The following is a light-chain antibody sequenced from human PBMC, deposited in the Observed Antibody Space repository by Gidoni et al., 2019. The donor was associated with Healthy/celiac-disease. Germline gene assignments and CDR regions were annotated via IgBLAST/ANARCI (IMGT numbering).Light chain of an antibody. Sequence: EIVLTQSPATLSLSPGERATLSCRASQSVSSYLAWYQQKPGQAPRLLIYDASNSGSGTDFTLTISSLEPEDFAVYYCQQRSNWPPTWTFGQGTKVEIK. CDR3: QQRSNWPPTWT. J-gene: IGKJ1*01. CDR2: DAS. V-gene: IGKV3-11*01. CDR1: QSVSSY.